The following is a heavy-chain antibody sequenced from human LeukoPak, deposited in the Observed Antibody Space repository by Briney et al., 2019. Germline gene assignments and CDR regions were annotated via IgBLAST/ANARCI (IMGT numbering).Heavy chain of an antibody. V-gene: IGHV3-9*01. CDR3: ARVAHFDRGMDV. CDR1: GFTFDDYA. CDR2: ISWNSGSI. D-gene: IGHD3-9*01. Sequence: TGGSLRLSCAASGFTFDDYAMHWVRQAPGKGLEWVSGISWNSGSIGYADSVKGRFTISRDNAKNSLYLQMNSLRAEDTAVYFCARVAHFDRGMDVWGQGTTVTVSS. J-gene: IGHJ6*02.